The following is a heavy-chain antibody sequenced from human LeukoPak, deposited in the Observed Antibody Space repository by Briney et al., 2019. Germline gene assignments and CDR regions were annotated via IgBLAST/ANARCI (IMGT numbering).Heavy chain of an antibody. CDR2: ISWNSGSI. Sequence: GGSLRLSCAASGLTFDDYAMHWVRQAPGKGLEWVSGISWNSGSIGYADSVKGRFTISRDNAKNSLYLQMNSLRAEDTALYYCAKGGYDSSGYYRYWGQGTLVTVSS. V-gene: IGHV3-9*01. D-gene: IGHD3-22*01. CDR1: GLTFDDYA. CDR3: AKGGYDSSGYYRY. J-gene: IGHJ4*02.